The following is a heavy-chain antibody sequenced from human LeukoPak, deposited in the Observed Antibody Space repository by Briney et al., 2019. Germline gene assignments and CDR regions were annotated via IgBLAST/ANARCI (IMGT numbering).Heavy chain of an antibody. V-gene: IGHV4-34*01. CDR3: ARGRPYDILTGYYNS. CDR1: GGSFSGYY. Sequence: SETLSLTCAVYGGSFSGYYWSWIRQPPGKGLEWIGEINHSGSTNYNPSLKSRVTISVDTSKNQFSLKLSSVTAADTAVYYCARGRPYDILTGYYNSWGQGTLVTVSS. J-gene: IGHJ4*02. D-gene: IGHD3-9*01. CDR2: INHSGST.